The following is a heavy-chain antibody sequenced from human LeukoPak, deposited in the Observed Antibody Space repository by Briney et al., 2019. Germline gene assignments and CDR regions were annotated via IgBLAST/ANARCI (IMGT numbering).Heavy chain of an antibody. D-gene: IGHD5-12*01. V-gene: IGHV5-51*01. CDR1: GYIFTSYW. Sequence: GGALQISCKGSGYIFTSYWIGGVRQLPGKGLEWMGVIYPGDSDTRYSPSFQGQVTISADKSISTAYLQWSSLKASDTAMYYCARLGGPYDSGAFDYWGQGTLVTVSS. CDR2: IYPGDSDT. J-gene: IGHJ4*02. CDR3: ARLGGPYDSGAFDY.